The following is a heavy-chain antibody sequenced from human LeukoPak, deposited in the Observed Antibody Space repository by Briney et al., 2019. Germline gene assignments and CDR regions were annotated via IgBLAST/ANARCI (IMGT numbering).Heavy chain of an antibody. CDR2: VSDDGKTT. D-gene: IGHD2-15*01. J-gene: IGHJ4*02. Sequence: GGSLRLSCAASGFTFSRYSMFWFRQVPGEGLVPVSRVSDDGKTTLYADSVKGRFTTSRDNAKNTVYLQMTSLRVEDTAVYFCAAGGRSGYWGQGTPVTVSS. CDR3: AAGGRSGY. CDR1: GFTFSRYS. V-gene: IGHV3-74*01.